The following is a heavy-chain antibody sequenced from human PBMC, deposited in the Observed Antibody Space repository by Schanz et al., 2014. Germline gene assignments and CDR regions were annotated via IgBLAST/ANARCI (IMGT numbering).Heavy chain of an antibody. CDR1: GASISSNNW. CDR3: ATVSYDFWSGKDYYSFHMDV. J-gene: IGHJ6*03. D-gene: IGHD3-3*01. V-gene: IGHV4-4*02. CDR2: IFHTGST. Sequence: QVQLQASGPGLLKPSGTLSLTCAVSGASISSNNWWTWVRQSPGKGLDWIGEIFHTGSTKYNPSLKSRVTVSVDKPKNQFSLKLNAVTAADTAVYYCATVSYDFWSGKDYYSFHMDVWGKGTTVTVSS.